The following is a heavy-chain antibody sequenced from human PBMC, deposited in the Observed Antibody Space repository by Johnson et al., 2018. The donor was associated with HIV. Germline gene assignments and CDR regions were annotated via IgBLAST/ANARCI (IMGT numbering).Heavy chain of an antibody. CDR1: GLTFSSYD. Sequence: VQLVESGGGLIQPGGSLRLSCAASGLTFSSYDMHWVRQATGKGLEWVSAIYSGGSTYYADSVKGRFTISRDNSKNTLYLQMNSLKTEDKGVYYCTTERGYAYDIWGQGTMVTVSS. D-gene: IGHD1-14*01. V-gene: IGHV3-53*01. J-gene: IGHJ3*02. CDR3: TTERGYAYDI. CDR2: IYSGGST.